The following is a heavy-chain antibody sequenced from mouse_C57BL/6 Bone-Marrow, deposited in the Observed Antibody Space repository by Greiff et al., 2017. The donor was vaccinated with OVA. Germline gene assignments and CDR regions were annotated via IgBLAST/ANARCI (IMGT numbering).Heavy chain of an antibody. D-gene: IGHD2-3*01. V-gene: IGHV1-74*01. Sequence: QVQLQQPGADLVKPGASVKVSCKASGYTFTSYWMPWVKQRPGQGLEWIGRIHPSDGDTNYNEKFKGKATLTVDKSSSTDYMQLSSLTSEDSAVYFCAMLMVTAEFAYWGQGTLVTVSA. CDR1: GYTFTSYW. CDR2: IHPSDGDT. J-gene: IGHJ3*01. CDR3: AMLMVTAEFAY.